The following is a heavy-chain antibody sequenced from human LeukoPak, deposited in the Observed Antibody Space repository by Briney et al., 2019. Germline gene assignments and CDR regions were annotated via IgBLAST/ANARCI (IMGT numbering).Heavy chain of an antibody. CDR1: GFTFDKYA. CDR2: ISGSGITT. CDR3: ARAPSEIGGYYPEYFRH. V-gene: IGHV3-23*01. D-gene: IGHD3-22*01. J-gene: IGHJ1*01. Sequence: GGSLRLSCAASGFTFDKYAMSWVRQAPGEGLEWVSTISGSGITTFYADSVKGRFTISRDNAKKTVSLQMNSLRPEDTGVYYCARAPSEIGGYYPEYFRHWGQGTLVTVSS.